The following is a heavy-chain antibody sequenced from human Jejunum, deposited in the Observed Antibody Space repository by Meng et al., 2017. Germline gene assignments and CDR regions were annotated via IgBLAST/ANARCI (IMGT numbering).Heavy chain of an antibody. CDR2: INTNTGNS. Sequence: ASVKVSCKASGYTFTSQSLNWVRQAPGQGLEWIGWINTNTGNSDYAQGFAGRFVFSFDTSVNTAYLQITSLHTEDTAVYYCARHTSNFGLDFWGQGTLVTVSS. CDR1: GYTFTSQS. CDR3: ARHTSNFGLDF. J-gene: IGHJ4*02. V-gene: IGHV7-4-1*02. D-gene: IGHD2-2*01.